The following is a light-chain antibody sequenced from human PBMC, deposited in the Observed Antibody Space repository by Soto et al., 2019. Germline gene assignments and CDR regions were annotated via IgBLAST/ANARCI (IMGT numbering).Light chain of an antibody. J-gene: IGLJ1*01. CDR3: NSYTSSRTLV. CDR2: DVN. V-gene: IGLV2-14*03. Sequence: QSALTQPASVSGSPGQSITISCTGTSSDVGGYNYVSWYQQHPGKAPKLMIYDVNNRPSGVSNRFSGSKFGNTASLTISGLQAEDEDDYYCNSYTSSRTLVFGTGTTGTVL. CDR1: SSDVGGYNY.